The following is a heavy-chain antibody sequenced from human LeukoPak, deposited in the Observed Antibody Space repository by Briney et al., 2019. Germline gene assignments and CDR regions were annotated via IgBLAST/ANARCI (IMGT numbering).Heavy chain of an antibody. V-gene: IGHV3-23*01. J-gene: IGHJ6*03. CDR2: ISGSGGRT. CDR3: AKDRDTSIACYYYMDV. Sequence: GGSLRLSCAASGFTFSSYAMNWVRQAPGKGLEWVSVISGSGGRTYYADSVKGRFTISRDNSKNTLYLQLNSLRAEDTAVYYCAKDRDTSIACYYYMDVWGKGTTVTVSS. D-gene: IGHD5-18*01. CDR1: GFTFSSYA.